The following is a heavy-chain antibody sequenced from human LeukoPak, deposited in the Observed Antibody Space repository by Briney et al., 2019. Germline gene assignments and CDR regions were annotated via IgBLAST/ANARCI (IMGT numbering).Heavy chain of an antibody. V-gene: IGHV4-38-2*02. CDR2: MGQDGKT. D-gene: IGHD1-1*01. CDR3: ARHRGGYNWTDFFDY. J-gene: IGHJ4*02. CDR1: GYLVSGYYY. Sequence: PSETLSLTCNVSGYLVSGYYYWGWIRQPSGRGLEGIGSMGQDGKTDYNPSLKSRVTMSGDTSKNQLSLKLSSMTAADTAVYYCARHRGGYNWTDFFDYWGQGTLVTVSS.